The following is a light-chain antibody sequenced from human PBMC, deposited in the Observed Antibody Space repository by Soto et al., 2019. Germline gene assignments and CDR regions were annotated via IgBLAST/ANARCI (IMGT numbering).Light chain of an antibody. CDR1: QSISNY. V-gene: IGKV1-39*01. Sequence: DILMTQSPSSLSSSVGDRVTITCRASQSISNYLNWYQQKPGRAPNLLIYAASTLQSGVPSRFSGGGSGTDFTLTISSPQPEDFATYYCQQSYSTPPITFGQGTRLEIK. J-gene: IGKJ5*01. CDR3: QQSYSTPPIT. CDR2: AAS.